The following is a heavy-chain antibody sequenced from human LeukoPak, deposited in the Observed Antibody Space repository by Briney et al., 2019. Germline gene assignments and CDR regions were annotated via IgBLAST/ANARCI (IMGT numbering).Heavy chain of an antibody. CDR1: GGSFSSYY. CDR3: ARNIVGPRQVDY. D-gene: IGHD1-26*01. CDR2: IYHSGTT. J-gene: IGHJ4*02. V-gene: IGHV4-59*01. Sequence: SETLSLTCAVYGGSFSSYYWSWIRQPSGKGLEWIGYIYHSGTTNYNPSLKSRVTISVDTSKSQFSLKLSSVTAADTAIYYCARNIVGPRQVDYWGQGTLVTVSS.